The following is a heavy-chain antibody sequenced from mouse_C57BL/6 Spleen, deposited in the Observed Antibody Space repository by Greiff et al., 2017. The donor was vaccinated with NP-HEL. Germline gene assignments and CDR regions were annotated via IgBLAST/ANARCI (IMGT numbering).Heavy chain of an antibody. CDR3: AREDYGSAYFDV. CDR2: INPNNGGT. V-gene: IGHV1-22*01. D-gene: IGHD1-1*01. J-gene: IGHJ1*03. Sequence: EVQLVESGPELVKPGASVKMSCKASGYTFTDYNMHWVKQSHGKSLEWIGYINPNNGGTSYNQKFKGKATLTVNKSSSTAYMELRSLTSEDSAVYYCAREDYGSAYFDVWGTGTTVTVSS. CDR1: GYTFTDYN.